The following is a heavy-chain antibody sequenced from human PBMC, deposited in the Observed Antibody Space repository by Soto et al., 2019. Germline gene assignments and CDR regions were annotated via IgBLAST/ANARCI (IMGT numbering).Heavy chain of an antibody. V-gene: IGHV3-49*03. D-gene: IGHD3-22*01. Sequence: GGSLRLSCTASGFTFGDYAMSWFRQAPGKGLEWVGFIRSKAYGGTTEYAASVKGRFTISRDDSKSIAYLQMNSLKTEDTAVYYCTRRRITMIVVPIKGAFDIWGQGTMVTVSS. CDR3: TRRRITMIVVPIKGAFDI. CDR1: GFTFGDYA. CDR2: IRSKAYGGTT. J-gene: IGHJ3*02.